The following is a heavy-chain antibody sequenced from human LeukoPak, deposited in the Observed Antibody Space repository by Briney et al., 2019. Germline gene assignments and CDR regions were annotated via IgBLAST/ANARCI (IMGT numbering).Heavy chain of an antibody. CDR3: ARRRARYSGYDLSPWFDP. CDR1: GFTLSSYS. Sequence: PGGSLRLSCAASGFTLSSYSMNWVRQAPGKGLEWIGEINHSGSTNYNPSLKSRVTISVDTSKNQFSLKLSSVTAADTAVYYCARRRARYSGYDLSPWFDPWGQGTLVTVSS. V-gene: IGHV4-34*01. CDR2: INHSGST. J-gene: IGHJ5*02. D-gene: IGHD5-12*01.